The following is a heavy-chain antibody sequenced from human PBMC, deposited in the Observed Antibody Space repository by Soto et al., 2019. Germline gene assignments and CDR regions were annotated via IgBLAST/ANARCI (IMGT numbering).Heavy chain of an antibody. V-gene: IGHV4-59*01. J-gene: IGHJ2*01. CDR1: GGSISSYY. Sequence: QVQLQESGPGLVKPSETLSLTCTVSGGSISSYYWSWIRQPPGKGLEWIGYIYYTGSTNYNPSLRSRVTISVDTSKNPFSLQLSFVTAADTAVYYCANFNWYLDLWGRGTLVTVSS. CDR3: ANFNWYLDL. CDR2: IYYTGST.